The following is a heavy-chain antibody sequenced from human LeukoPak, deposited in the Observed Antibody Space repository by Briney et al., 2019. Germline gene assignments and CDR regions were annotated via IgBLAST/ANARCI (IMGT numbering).Heavy chain of an antibody. CDR1: GFTFSSYG. CDR3: AKDHLTVTQRNRMDY. CDR2: IRYDGSNK. Sequence: GGSLRLSRAASGFTFSSYGMHWVRQAPGKGLEWVAFIRYDGSNKYYADSVKGRFTISRDNSKNTLYLQMNSLRAEDTAVYYCAKDHLTVTQRNRMDYWGQGTLVTVSS. V-gene: IGHV3-30*02. J-gene: IGHJ4*02. D-gene: IGHD4-11*01.